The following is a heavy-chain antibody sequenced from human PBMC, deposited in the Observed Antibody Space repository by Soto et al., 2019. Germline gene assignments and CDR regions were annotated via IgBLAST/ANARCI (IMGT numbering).Heavy chain of an antibody. J-gene: IGHJ4*02. D-gene: IGHD6-13*01. V-gene: IGHV3-30-3*01. CDR3: ARPENSRTGDYFDY. Sequence: GGSLRLSCAASGFPFSSYAMHLVRQSPGKGLEWVAAISYDGSNKYYADSVKGRFTISRDNSKNTLYLQMNSLRAEDTAVYYCARPENSRTGDYFDYSGQGTLVPVSS. CDR1: GFPFSSYA. CDR2: ISYDGSNK.